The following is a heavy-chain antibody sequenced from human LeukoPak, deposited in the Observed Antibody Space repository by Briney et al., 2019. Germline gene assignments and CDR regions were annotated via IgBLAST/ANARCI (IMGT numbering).Heavy chain of an antibody. CDR2: LSGSGGST. Sequence: PGGSLRLSCAASGFTFSSYAMHWVRQAPGKGLEWVSALSGSGGSTYYADSVKGRFTISRDNSKNTLYLQMNSLRAEDTAVYYCAKCFFRSGSGYFDYWGQGTLVTVSS. V-gene: IGHV3-23*01. CDR3: AKCFFRSGSGYFDY. D-gene: IGHD3-10*01. J-gene: IGHJ4*02. CDR1: GFTFSSYA.